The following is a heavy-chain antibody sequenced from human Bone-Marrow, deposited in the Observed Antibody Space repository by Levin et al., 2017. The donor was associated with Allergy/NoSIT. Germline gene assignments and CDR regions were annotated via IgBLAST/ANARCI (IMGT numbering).Heavy chain of an antibody. D-gene: IGHD6-13*01. J-gene: IGHJ5*02. CDR2: MSKDGNKE. CDR3: AKQAGSSWSGFDP. CDR1: GITFSSYA. V-gene: IGHV3-30*18. Sequence: GGSLRLSCAASGITFSSYAMHWVRQAPGKGLEWVALMSKDGNKEYYVDSVKGRFTISRDNSKNALYLQMNSLRTEDTAVYHCAKQAGSSWSGFDPWGQGTLVTVSS.